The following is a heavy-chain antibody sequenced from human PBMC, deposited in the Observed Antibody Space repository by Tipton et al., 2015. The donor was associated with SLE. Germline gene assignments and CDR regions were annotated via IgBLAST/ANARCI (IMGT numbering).Heavy chain of an antibody. D-gene: IGHD3-10*01. CDR1: GGSISSGGYY. CDR3: ARDGTGTGAFDI. Sequence: LSLTCTVSGGSISSGGYYWSWIRQAPGKGLEWVSYISSSGSTTYYADSVKGRFTISRDNAKNSLYLQMNSLRAEDTAVYYCARDGTGTGAFDIWGQGTMVTVSS. J-gene: IGHJ3*02. V-gene: IGHV3-11*04. CDR2: ISSSGSTT.